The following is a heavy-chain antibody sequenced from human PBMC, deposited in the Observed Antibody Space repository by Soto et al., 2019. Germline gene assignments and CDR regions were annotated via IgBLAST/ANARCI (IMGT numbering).Heavy chain of an antibody. CDR3: AREGGGYSRRNFDY. D-gene: IGHD2-21*02. J-gene: IGHJ4*02. CDR2: IYYSGST. Sequence: TLSLTCTVSGGSISSGGYYWSWIRQHPGKGLEWIGYIYYSGSTYYNPSLKSRVTISVDTSKNQFSLKLSSVTAADTAVYYCAREGGGYSRRNFDYWGQGTLVTVSS. V-gene: IGHV4-31*03. CDR1: GGSISSGGYY.